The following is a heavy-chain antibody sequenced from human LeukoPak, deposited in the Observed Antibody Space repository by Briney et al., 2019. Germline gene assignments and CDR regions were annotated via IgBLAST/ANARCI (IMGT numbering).Heavy chain of an antibody. CDR3: ARLSGTYGAYADY. CDR1: GGSIKTYY. CDR2: IYYSGGP. J-gene: IGHJ4*02. Sequence: PSETLSLTCNVSGGSIKTYYWSWIRQPPGKGLEYIGYIYYSGGPSYNPSLRSRVTISADTSKNQFSLKLRSATAADTAVYYCARLSGTYGAYADYWGQGSLVTVSS. D-gene: IGHD1-26*01. V-gene: IGHV4-59*01.